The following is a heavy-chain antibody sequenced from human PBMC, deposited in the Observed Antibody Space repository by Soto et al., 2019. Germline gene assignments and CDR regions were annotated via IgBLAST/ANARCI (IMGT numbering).Heavy chain of an antibody. Sequence: GASVKVSCKASGGTFSSYAISWVRQAPGQGLEWMGGIIPIFGTANYAQKFQGRVTITADESTSTAYMELSSLRSEDTAVYYCARDRGGREEDYFGYWGQGTLVTVSS. CDR1: GGTFSSYA. J-gene: IGHJ4*02. CDR2: IIPIFGTA. D-gene: IGHD3-10*01. CDR3: ARDRGGREEDYFGY. V-gene: IGHV1-69*13.